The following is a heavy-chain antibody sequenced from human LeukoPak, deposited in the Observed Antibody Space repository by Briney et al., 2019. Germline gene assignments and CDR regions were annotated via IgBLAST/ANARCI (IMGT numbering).Heavy chain of an antibody. CDR2: SYYTGST. CDR3: ARGQWLPVFDF. J-gene: IGHJ4*02. D-gene: IGHD3-22*01. V-gene: IGHV4-39*07. Sequence: SETLSLTCAVSGGSMNRGSYFWGWIRQPPGKGLEWLGTSYYTGSTYYNPSFKSRVTISVDTSKNQVSLKLSSVTAADTAVYYCARGQWLPVFDFWGQGTLVTVSS. CDR1: GGSMNRGSYF.